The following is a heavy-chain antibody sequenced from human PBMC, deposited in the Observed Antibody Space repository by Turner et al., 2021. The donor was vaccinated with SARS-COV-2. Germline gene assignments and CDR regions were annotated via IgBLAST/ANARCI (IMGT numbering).Heavy chain of an antibody. CDR2: MKSKTDGGTI. J-gene: IGHJ4*02. V-gene: IGHV3-15*01. Sequence: VQLVESGGGLLKPGGSLRLSCVASGFTVTNAWMSWVRQGPGKGLECVGRMKSKTDGGTIDYAAPVKGRFTISRDDSKNTLYLQMNSLKTEDTAVYYCTTDPGQLVWGVILDYWGQGTLVTVSS. CDR1: GFTVTNAW. CDR3: TTDPGQLVWGVILDY. D-gene: IGHD3-10*01.